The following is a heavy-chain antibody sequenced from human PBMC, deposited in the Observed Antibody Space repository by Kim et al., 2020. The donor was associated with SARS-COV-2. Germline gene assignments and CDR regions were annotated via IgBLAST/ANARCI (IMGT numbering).Heavy chain of an antibody. J-gene: IGHJ4*02. CDR2: IIPIFGTA. V-gene: IGHV1-69*13. Sequence: SVKVSCKASGGTFSSYAISWVRQAPGQGLEWMGGIIPIFGTANYAQKFQGRVTITADESTSTAYMELSSLRSEDTAVYYCARGGFRVRGVIITGDYFDYWGQGTLVTVSS. CDR3: ARGGFRVRGVIITGDYFDY. D-gene: IGHD3-10*01. CDR1: GGTFSSYA.